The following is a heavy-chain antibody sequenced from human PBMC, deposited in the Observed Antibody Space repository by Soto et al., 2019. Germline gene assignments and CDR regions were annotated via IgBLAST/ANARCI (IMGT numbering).Heavy chain of an antibody. D-gene: IGHD2-2*01. J-gene: IGHJ5*02. CDR3: ARKSAAAAMNWFDP. Sequence: QVQLVQSGAEVKKPGASVKVSCKASGYTFTGYYMHWVRQTPGQGLEWLVWINPNNGGTNYAQKFQGRVTMTTDTSISTGYMELSRLTSDDTAVYYCARKSAAAAMNWFDPWGQGTLVTVSS. CDR2: INPNNGGT. V-gene: IGHV1-2*02. CDR1: GYTFTGYY.